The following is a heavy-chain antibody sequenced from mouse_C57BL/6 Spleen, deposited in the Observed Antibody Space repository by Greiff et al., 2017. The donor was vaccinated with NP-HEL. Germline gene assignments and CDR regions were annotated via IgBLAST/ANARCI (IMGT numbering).Heavy chain of an antibody. Sequence: QVQLKQPGTELVKPGASVKLSCKASGYTFTSYWMHWVKQRPGQGLEWIGNINPSNGGTNYNEKFKSKATLTVDKSSSTAYMQLSSLTSEDSAVYYCARHLITTVVGHYAMDYWGQGTSVTVSS. CDR1: GYTFTSYW. D-gene: IGHD1-1*01. CDR2: INPSNGGT. J-gene: IGHJ4*01. V-gene: IGHV1-53*01. CDR3: ARHLITTVVGHYAMDY.